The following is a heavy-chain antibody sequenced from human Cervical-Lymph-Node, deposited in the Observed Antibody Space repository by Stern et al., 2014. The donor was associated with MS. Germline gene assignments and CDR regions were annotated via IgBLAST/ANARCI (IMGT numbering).Heavy chain of an antibody. CDR1: GYSFTIYY. CDR3: ARHVQGFDY. Sequence: MQLVQSGAEVKKPGESLKISCKLSGYSFTIYYIAWVRQMPGKGLEWMGVIYPYDSDTKYSPSFQGQVTISADKSIPTAYLQWSSLRASDTAMYYCARHVQGFDYWGQGTLVTVSS. J-gene: IGHJ4*02. CDR2: IYPYDSDT. V-gene: IGHV5-51*01.